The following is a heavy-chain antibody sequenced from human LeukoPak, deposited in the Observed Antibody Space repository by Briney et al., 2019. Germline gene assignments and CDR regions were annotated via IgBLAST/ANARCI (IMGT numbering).Heavy chain of an antibody. CDR2: IYHSGST. Sequence: KPSQTLSLTCTVSGGSISSGGYYWSWIRQPPGKGLEWIGYIYHSGSTYYNPSLKSRVTISVDRSKNQFSLKLSSVTAADTAVYYCARGILVEMATKRSPGAFDIWGQGTMVTVSS. CDR1: GGSISSGGYY. V-gene: IGHV4-30-2*01. D-gene: IGHD5-24*01. J-gene: IGHJ3*02. CDR3: ARGILVEMATKRSPGAFDI.